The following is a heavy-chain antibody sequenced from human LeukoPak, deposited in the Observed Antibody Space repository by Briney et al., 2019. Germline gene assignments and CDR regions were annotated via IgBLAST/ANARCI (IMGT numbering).Heavy chain of an antibody. CDR1: GFTFSSYS. V-gene: IGHV3-48*01. CDR2: ISSSSSTI. Sequence: PGGSLRLSCAASGFTFSSYSMNWVRQAPGKGLEWISYISSSSSTIYYADSVKGRFTISRDNGKNSLYLQMNSLRVEDTAVYYCARRGESASYGDYRFDYWGQGTLVTVSS. D-gene: IGHD4-17*01. J-gene: IGHJ4*02. CDR3: ARRGESASYGDYRFDY.